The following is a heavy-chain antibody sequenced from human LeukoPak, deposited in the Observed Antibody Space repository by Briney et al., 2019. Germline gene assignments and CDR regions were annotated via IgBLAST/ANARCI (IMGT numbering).Heavy chain of an antibody. V-gene: IGHV4-38-2*02. CDR2: IYHSGST. CDR3: ARDWDSGWYFGSWKGGVDY. D-gene: IGHD6-19*01. CDR1: RGSISSYY. J-gene: IGHJ4*02. Sequence: SETLSLTCTVSRGSISSYYWGWIRQPPGKGLEWIGSIYHSGSTYYNPSLKSRVTISVDTSKNQFSLKLSSVTAADTAVYYCARDWDSGWYFGSWKGGVDYWGQGTLVTVSS.